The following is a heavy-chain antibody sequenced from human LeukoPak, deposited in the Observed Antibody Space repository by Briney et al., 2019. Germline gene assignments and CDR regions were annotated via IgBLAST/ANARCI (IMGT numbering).Heavy chain of an antibody. CDR1: GFTFSSYA. J-gene: IGHJ4*02. V-gene: IGHV3-30-3*01. CDR2: ISYDGSNK. Sequence: PGGSLRLSCAASGFTFSSYAMHWVRQAPGKGLEWVAVISYDGSNKYYADSVKGRFTISRDNSKNTLYLQMNSLRAEDTAIYYCATSTAAAGTDWGQGTLVTVSS. CDR3: ATSTAAAGTD. D-gene: IGHD6-13*01.